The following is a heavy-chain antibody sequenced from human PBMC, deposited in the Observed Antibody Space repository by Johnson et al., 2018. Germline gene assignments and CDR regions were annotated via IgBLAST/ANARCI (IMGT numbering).Heavy chain of an antibody. V-gene: IGHV3-23*04. Sequence: VQLVQSGGGLVQPGGSLRLSCAASGFTFSSYGMTWVRQAPGKGLEWVSGISGSGGTYYADSVKGRFTISSANSKNTLYLQRTSLRAEDTAVYYCAKRQTPLYRRDWFDPWGQGTLVTVSS. CDR3: AKRQTPLYRRDWFDP. CDR2: ISGSGGT. CDR1: GFTFSSYG. J-gene: IGHJ5*02. D-gene: IGHD1-26*01.